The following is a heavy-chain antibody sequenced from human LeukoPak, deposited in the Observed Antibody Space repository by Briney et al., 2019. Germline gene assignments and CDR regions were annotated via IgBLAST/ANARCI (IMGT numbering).Heavy chain of an antibody. CDR3: AKDKVGGALGY. D-gene: IGHD2-15*01. J-gene: IGHJ4*02. Sequence: GGSLRLSCEASGFTFSSYGMHWVRQAPGKGLEWVAVIWYGGSNKYYADSVKGRFTISRDNSKNTLYLQMNSPRAEDTAVYYCAKDKVGGALGYWGQGTLVTVSS. CDR1: GFTFSSYG. V-gene: IGHV3-30*02. CDR2: IWYGGSNK.